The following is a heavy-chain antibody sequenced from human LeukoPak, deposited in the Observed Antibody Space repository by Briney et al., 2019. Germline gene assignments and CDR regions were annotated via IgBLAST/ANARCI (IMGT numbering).Heavy chain of an antibody. CDR3: AKRRDYGGNPGHFDY. Sequence: GGSLRLSCAASGFTFGSHAMSWVRQAPGKGLEWVSSASTGGGHTYYSDSVKGRFTISRDNSKNMLYLQMNSLRAEDTAIYYCAKRRDYGGNPGHFDYWGQGTLVTVSS. V-gene: IGHV3-23*01. CDR1: GFTFGSHA. J-gene: IGHJ4*02. CDR2: ASTGGGHT. D-gene: IGHD4-23*01.